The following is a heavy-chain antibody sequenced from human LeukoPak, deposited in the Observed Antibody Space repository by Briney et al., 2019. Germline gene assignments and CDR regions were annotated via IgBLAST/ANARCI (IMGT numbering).Heavy chain of an antibody. Sequence: SETLSLTCTVSGGSISSYYWSWIRQPPGKGLEWIGYIYYSGSTNYNPSLKSRVTISVDTSKNQFSLKPSSVTAADTAVYYCARSPPFSYCGGDCYSNFDYWGQGTLVTVSS. D-gene: IGHD2-21*02. V-gene: IGHV4-59*01. J-gene: IGHJ4*02. CDR1: GGSISSYY. CDR2: IYYSGST. CDR3: ARSPPFSYCGGDCYSNFDY.